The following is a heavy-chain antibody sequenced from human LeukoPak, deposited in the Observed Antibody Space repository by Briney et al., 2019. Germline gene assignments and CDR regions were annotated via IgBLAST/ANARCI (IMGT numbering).Heavy chain of an antibody. D-gene: IGHD2/OR15-2a*01. CDR3: ARGVGVLWANWFDP. CDR1: GGSISSYY. CDR2: MYTTGST. V-gene: IGHV4-4*07. Sequence: SETLSLTCTVSGGSISSYYWSWIRQPAGKGLEWIGHMYTTGSTKYSPSLKSRVTISVDTSKNQFSLKLTSVTAADTAVYYCARGVGVLWANWFDPWGQGTLVTVSS. J-gene: IGHJ5*02.